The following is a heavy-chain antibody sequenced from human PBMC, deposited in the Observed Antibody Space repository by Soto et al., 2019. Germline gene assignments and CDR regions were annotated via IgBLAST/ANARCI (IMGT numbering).Heavy chain of an antibody. Sequence: SETLSLTCAVYGGSFSGYYWSWIRQPPGKGLEWIGEINHSGSTNYNPSLKSRVTISVDTSKNQFSLKLSSVTAADTAVYYCAREQQLVPDISYYYYGMDVLGQGTTVTVSS. CDR2: INHSGST. D-gene: IGHD6-6*01. J-gene: IGHJ6*02. CDR1: GGSFSGYY. V-gene: IGHV4-34*01. CDR3: AREQQLVPDISYYYYGMDV.